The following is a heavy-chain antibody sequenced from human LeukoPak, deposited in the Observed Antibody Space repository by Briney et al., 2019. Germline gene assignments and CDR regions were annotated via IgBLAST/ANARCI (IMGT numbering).Heavy chain of an antibody. CDR2: INHSGST. CDR1: GGSFSGYY. D-gene: IGHD1-14*01. V-gene: IGHV4-34*01. J-gene: IGHJ6*02. CDR3: ARLRPEGQHAQHPPIYYYYGMDV. Sequence: MSSETLSLTCAVYGGSFSGYYWSWIRQPPGKGLEWIGEINHSGSTNYNPSLKSRVTISVDTSKNQFSLKLSSVTAADTAVYYCARLRPEGQHAQHPPIYYYYGMDVWGQGTTVTVSS.